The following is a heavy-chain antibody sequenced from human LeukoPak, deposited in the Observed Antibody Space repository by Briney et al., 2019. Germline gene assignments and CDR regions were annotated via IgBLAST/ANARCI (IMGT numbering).Heavy chain of an antibody. CDR1: GFTFSDYY. D-gene: IGHD4-17*01. CDR3: ASSNDYGENDAFDI. CDR2: ISSGSTI. J-gene: IGHJ3*02. Sequence: PGGSLRLSCAASGFTFSDYYMSWIRQAPGKGLEWVSYISSGSTIYYSDSVKGRFTISRDNAKNSLYLQMNSLRAEDTAVYYCASSNDYGENDAFDIWGQGTMVSVSS. V-gene: IGHV3-11*04.